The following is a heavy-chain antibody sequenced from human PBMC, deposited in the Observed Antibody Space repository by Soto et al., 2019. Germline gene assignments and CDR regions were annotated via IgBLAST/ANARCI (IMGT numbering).Heavy chain of an antibody. Sequence: SETLSLTCAVYGGSFSGYYWSWIRQPPGKGLEWIGEINHSGSTNYNPSLKSRVTISVDTSKNQFSLKLSSVTAADTAVYYCEEKSSYSSGPIDYWGQGTLVTVSS. CDR3: EEKSSYSSGPIDY. V-gene: IGHV4-34*01. CDR1: GGSFSGYY. D-gene: IGHD6-19*01. J-gene: IGHJ4*02. CDR2: INHSGST.